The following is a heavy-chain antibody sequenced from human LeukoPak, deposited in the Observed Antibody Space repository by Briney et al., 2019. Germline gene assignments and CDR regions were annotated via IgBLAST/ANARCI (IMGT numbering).Heavy chain of an antibody. CDR2: MNPNSGNT. V-gene: IGHV1-8*03. J-gene: IGHJ6*03. Sequence: ASVKASCKASGYTFTSYDINWVRQATGQGLEWMGWMNPNSGNTGYAQKFQGRVTITRNTSISTAYMELSSLRSEDTAVYYCARLRAKDYYYYYMDVWGKGTTVTASS. CDR1: GYTFTSYD. CDR3: ARLRAKDYYYYYMDV.